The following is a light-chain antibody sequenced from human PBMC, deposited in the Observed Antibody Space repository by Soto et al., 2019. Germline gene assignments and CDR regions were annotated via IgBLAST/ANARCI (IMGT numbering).Light chain of an antibody. Sequence: EVVMTQSPDTLSVSPGETAILSCRASQSVSNNYLAWYQQKPGQAPRLLIYGASNRATGIPDRFSGSGSGTDFTLTISRLEPEDFAVYYCQQYGSSGTFGQGTKVDIK. CDR3: QQYGSSGT. CDR2: GAS. CDR1: QSVSNNY. J-gene: IGKJ1*01. V-gene: IGKV3-20*01.